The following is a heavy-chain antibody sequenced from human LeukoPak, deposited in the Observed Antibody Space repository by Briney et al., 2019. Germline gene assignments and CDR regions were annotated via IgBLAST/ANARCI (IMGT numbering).Heavy chain of an antibody. D-gene: IGHD6-13*01. CDR1: GFTFSSYS. Sequence: GGSLRLSCAASGFTFSSYSMNWVRQAPGKGLEWVSAISGSGGSTYYADSVKGRFTISRDNSKNTLYLQMNSLRAEDTAVYYCAKDGTAAAGFYYYYYMDVWGKGTTVAVSS. J-gene: IGHJ6*03. CDR2: ISGSGGST. CDR3: AKDGTAAAGFYYYYYMDV. V-gene: IGHV3-23*01.